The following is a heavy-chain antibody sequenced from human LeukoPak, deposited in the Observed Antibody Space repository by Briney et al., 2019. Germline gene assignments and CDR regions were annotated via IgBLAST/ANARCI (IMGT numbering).Heavy chain of an antibody. CDR3: AREGPVVVPAAMGTLDY. CDR1: GYTFTSYA. CDR2: INAGNGNT. D-gene: IGHD2-2*01. J-gene: IGHJ4*02. Sequence: GASVKVSCKASGYTFTSYAMHWVRQAPGQRLEWMGWINAGNGNTKYSQKFQGRVTITRDTSASTAYMELSSLRSEDTAVYYCAREGPVVVPAAMGTLDYWGQGTLVTVSS. V-gene: IGHV1-3*01.